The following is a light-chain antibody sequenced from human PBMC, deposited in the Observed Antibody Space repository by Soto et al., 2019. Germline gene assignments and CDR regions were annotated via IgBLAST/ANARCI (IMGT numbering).Light chain of an antibody. V-gene: IGLV4-60*02. J-gene: IGLJ1*01. Sequence: QAVVTQSSSASASLGSSVKHTCTLSSGHSSYIIAWHQQQPGKAPRYLMKLEGSGSYNKGSGVPDRFSGSSSGADRYLTISNLQFEDEADYYCETWDSNTRVFGTGTKVTVL. CDR2: LEGSGSY. CDR1: SGHSSYI. CDR3: ETWDSNTRV.